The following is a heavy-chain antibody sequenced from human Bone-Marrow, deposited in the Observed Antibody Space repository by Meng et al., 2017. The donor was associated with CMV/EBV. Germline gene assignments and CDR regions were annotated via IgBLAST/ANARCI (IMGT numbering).Heavy chain of an antibody. CDR1: GFTFSGYS. J-gene: IGHJ4*01. CDR2: ISSHNSFI. D-gene: IGHD2/OR15-2a*01. V-gene: IGHV3-21*01. Sequence: GGSLRLSCAASGFTFSGYSLNWVRQAPGKGLEWISSISSHNSFIYYADSFRGRFTVSRDNARNALFLQMDSLRAEDTALYFCARGYCNATTCWGLDYWGRGTLVTVSS. CDR3: ARGYCNATTCWGLDY.